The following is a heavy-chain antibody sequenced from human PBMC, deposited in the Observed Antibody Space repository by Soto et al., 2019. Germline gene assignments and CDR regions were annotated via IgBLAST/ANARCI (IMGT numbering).Heavy chain of an antibody. CDR2: ITNSASST. V-gene: IGHV3-23*01. CDR1: GFIFSDYA. CDR3: AKGVEGYVVSSFDS. D-gene: IGHD5-12*01. Sequence: EVPLLESGGGGVQPGGSLRLSCAASGFIFSDYAMTWVRQTPGKGLEWVSAITNSASSTYFADSLKGRITISRDTSKNPLSLQMDSLRVEDTAIYYCAKGVEGYVVSSFDSWGQGALVTVSS. J-gene: IGHJ4*02.